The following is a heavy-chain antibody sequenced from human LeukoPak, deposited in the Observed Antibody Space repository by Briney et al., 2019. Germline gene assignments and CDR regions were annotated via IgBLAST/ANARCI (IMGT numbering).Heavy chain of an antibody. J-gene: IGHJ6*03. Sequence: SGGSLRLSCAASGFHFTTYWMGWVRQAPGKGLEWVANIKQDGSEKYYVDSVKGRFTISRDNAKNSLSLQMNSLRAEDAAVYYCAKDSASSSTHQGPLPNYYYYYMDVWGKGTTVTISS. V-gene: IGHV3-7*01. CDR1: GFHFTTYW. D-gene: IGHD2-2*01. CDR3: AKDSASSSTHQGPLPNYYYYYMDV. CDR2: IKQDGSEK.